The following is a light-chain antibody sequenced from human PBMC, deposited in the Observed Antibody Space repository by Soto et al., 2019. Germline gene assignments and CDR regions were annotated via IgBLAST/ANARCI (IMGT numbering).Light chain of an antibody. Sequence: QSVLTQAPSTSGTPGKRVTISCSGTISNIGGNTVNWYQQVPGTAPKLLIYRDEQRPSGVPDRFSGSKSATSASLAISVLQSEDEADYYCAAWDDGLKGWLFGGGTKLTVL. V-gene: IGLV1-44*01. J-gene: IGLJ2*01. CDR1: ISNIGGNT. CDR3: AAWDDGLKGWL. CDR2: RDE.